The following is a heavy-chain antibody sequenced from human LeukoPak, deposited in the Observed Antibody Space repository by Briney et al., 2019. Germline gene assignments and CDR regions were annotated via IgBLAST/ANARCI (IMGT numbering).Heavy chain of an antibody. J-gene: IGHJ6*02. D-gene: IGHD3-22*01. CDR1: GGSISSGGYS. CDR2: IYHSGST. CDR3: ARQGISGSYLTGLDV. V-gene: IGHV4-30-2*01. Sequence: PSETLSLTCAVSGGSISSGGYSWSWIRQPPGKGLEWIGYIYHSGSTYYNPSLKSRVTISVDRSKNQFSLKLSSVTAADTAVYYCARQGISGSYLTGLDVWGQGTTVTVSS.